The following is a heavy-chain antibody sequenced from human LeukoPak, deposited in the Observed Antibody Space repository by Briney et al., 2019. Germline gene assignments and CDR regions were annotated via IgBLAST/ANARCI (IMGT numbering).Heavy chain of an antibody. J-gene: IGHJ4*02. V-gene: IGHV4-39*07. D-gene: IGHD4-17*01. Sequence: PSETLSLTCTVSGVSISSSSYYWGWIRQPPGKGLEWIGSIYYSGSTYYNPSLKSRVTISVDTSKNQFSLKLSSVTAADTAVYYCARDRTVTTQMYYFDYWGQGTLVTVSS. CDR3: ARDRTVTTQMYYFDY. CDR1: GVSISSSSYY. CDR2: IYYSGST.